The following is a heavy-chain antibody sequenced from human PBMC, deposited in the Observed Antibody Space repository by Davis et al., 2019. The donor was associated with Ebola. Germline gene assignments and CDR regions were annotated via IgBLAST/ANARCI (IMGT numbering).Heavy chain of an antibody. CDR2: IYPGDSDT. CDR1: GYSFTSYW. V-gene: IGHV5-51*01. CDR3: ARALYDSSGRYYYYYYGMDV. D-gene: IGHD3-22*01. J-gene: IGHJ6*02. Sequence: GESLKISCKGSGYSFTSYWIGWVRLMPGKGLEWMGIIYPGDSDTRYSPSFQGQVTISADKSISTAYLQWSSLKASDTAMYYCARALYDSSGRYYYYYYGMDVWGQGTTVTVSS.